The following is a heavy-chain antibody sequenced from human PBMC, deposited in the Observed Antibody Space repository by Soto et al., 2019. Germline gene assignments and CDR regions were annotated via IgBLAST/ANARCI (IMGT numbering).Heavy chain of an antibody. CDR1: GGSFSGYY. J-gene: IGHJ4*02. CDR2: INHSGST. CDR3: ARARAAGNFDY. D-gene: IGHD6-13*01. V-gene: IGHV4-34*01. Sequence: QVQLQQWGAGLLKPSETLSLTCAVYGGSFSGYYWSWIRHPPGKGLEWIGEINHSGSTNYNPSLKSRVTISVDTSKNQFSLKLSSVTAADTAVYYCARARAAGNFDYWGQGTLVTVSS.